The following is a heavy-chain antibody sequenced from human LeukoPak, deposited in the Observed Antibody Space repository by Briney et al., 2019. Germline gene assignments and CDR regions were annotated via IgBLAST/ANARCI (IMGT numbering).Heavy chain of an antibody. J-gene: IGHJ4*02. CDR2: ISNSGGST. CDR1: GFTFSSYA. Sequence: GSLRLSCAASGFTFSSYAMSWVHQAPGKGLEWVSSISNSGGSTYYADSVKGRFTISRDNSKNTLYLQMNSLRAEDTAVYYCARYIAARPIGPFDYWGQGTLVTVSS. CDR3: ARYIAARPIGPFDY. V-gene: IGHV3-23*01. D-gene: IGHD6-6*01.